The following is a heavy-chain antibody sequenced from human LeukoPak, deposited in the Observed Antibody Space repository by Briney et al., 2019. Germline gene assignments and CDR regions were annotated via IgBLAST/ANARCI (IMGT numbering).Heavy chain of an antibody. V-gene: IGHV3-7*01. CDR2: IRQDGGTV. J-gene: IGHJ4*02. D-gene: IGHD3-16*01. Sequence: PGGSLRLSCAASRSTFSRDWMSWVRKAPGGGLEFVANIRQDGGTVNYVDSVKGRFTISRDNAKDSLYLQMNSLRADDTAVYYCTRDLGGGYFDDWGQGILVTVSS. CDR3: TRDLGGGYFDD. CDR1: RSTFSRDW.